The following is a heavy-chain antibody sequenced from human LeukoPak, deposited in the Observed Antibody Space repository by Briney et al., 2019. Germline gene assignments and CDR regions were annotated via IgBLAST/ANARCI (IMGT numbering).Heavy chain of an antibody. V-gene: IGHV4-59*01. Sequence: TETLPLTCAVSDGSISSYYWNWIRQPPGKGLEWIGNIYNSGSTNYNPSLKSRVTISVDTSKNQLSLKLSSVTAADTAVYYCARGRFSYGYPYDFDYWGQGTLVTVS. CDR1: DGSISSYY. D-gene: IGHD5-18*01. J-gene: IGHJ4*02. CDR2: IYNSGST. CDR3: ARGRFSYGYPYDFDY.